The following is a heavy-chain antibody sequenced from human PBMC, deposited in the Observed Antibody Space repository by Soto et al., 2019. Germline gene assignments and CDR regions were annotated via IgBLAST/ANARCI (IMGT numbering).Heavy chain of an antibody. CDR3: ARSQGSWYSNWFDP. J-gene: IGHJ5*02. V-gene: IGHV3-7*01. D-gene: IGHD6-13*01. Sequence: GGSLRLSCAASGFTFSSYWMSWVRQAPGKGLEWVANIKQDGSEKYYVDSVKGRFTISRDNAKNSLYLQMNSLRAEDTAVYYCARSQGSWYSNWFDPWGQGTLVTVSS. CDR1: GFTFSSYW. CDR2: IKQDGSEK.